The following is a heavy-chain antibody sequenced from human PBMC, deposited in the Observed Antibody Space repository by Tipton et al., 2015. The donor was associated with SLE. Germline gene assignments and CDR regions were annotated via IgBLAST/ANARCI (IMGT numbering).Heavy chain of an antibody. V-gene: IGHV3-30-3*01. CDR3: ARDDETGDYIDY. Sequence: SLRLSCAASGFIFSTYAMHWVRQAPGKGLEWVTVISDDGSNKYYADSVKGRITISRDNSKNTLFLQMNSLRAEDTAVYYCARDDETGDYIDYWGQGALVTVSS. CDR1: GFIFSTYA. CDR2: ISDDGSNK. J-gene: IGHJ4*02.